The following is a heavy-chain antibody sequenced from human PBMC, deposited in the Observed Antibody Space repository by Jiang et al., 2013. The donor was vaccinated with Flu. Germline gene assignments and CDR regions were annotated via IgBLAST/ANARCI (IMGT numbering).Heavy chain of an antibody. J-gene: IGHJ4*02. Sequence: SGAEVKKPGASVKVSCEASGYTFTSYDINWVRQATGQGLEYMGWMNPNTGNTGYAQKFQGRVSLTRNTSISTAYMELRTLTSDDTAVYYCARNHSSGSYPDYWGQGNPGHRLL. CDR2: MNPNTGNT. CDR3: ARNHSSGSYPDY. D-gene: IGHD6-19*01. CDR1: GYTFTSYD. V-gene: IGHV1-8*01.